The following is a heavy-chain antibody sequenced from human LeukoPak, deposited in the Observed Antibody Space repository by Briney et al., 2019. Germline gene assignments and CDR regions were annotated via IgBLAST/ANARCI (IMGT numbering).Heavy chain of an antibody. J-gene: IGHJ5*02. CDR3: ARDISPPNWFDP. V-gene: IGHV1-18*01. CDR1: GYTFTNYG. Sequence: ASVKVSCKASGYTFTNYGISWVRLAPGQGLEWMGWISAYNGNTNYAQKLQGRVTMTTDTSTSTAYMELRSLRSDDTAVYYCARDISPPNWFDPWGQGTLVTVSS. CDR2: ISAYNGNT. D-gene: IGHD3-9*01.